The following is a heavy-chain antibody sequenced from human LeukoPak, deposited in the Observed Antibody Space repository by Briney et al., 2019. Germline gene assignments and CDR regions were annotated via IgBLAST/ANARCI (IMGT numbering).Heavy chain of an antibody. J-gene: IGHJ4*02. CDR1: GGSISSYY. Sequence: SETLSLTCTVSGGSISSYYWSWVRQPPGKGLEWMGYIYYSGSTNYNPSLKSRVTISVDTSKNQFSLKLSSVTAADTAVYYCARHDSSSTYYFDYWGQGTLVTVSS. CDR3: ARHDSSSTYYFDY. D-gene: IGHD6-13*01. CDR2: IYYSGST. V-gene: IGHV4-59*08.